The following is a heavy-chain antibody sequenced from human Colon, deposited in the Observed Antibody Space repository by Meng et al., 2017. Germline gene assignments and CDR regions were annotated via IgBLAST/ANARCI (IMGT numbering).Heavy chain of an antibody. CDR2: IHYSGSR. Sequence: VPLAAPGPGLVRPPETLSLTCNVSGGSVSSASYYWSWIRQPPGKGLEWIGLIHYSGSRNYNPSLKSRVTMSVDTSKNQVSLRLTSVTAADTAVYYCARFYGSGTFEVHDYWGQGTLVTVSS. J-gene: IGHJ4*02. D-gene: IGHD3-10*01. CDR3: ARFYGSGTFEVHDY. CDR1: GGSVSSASYY. V-gene: IGHV4-61*01.